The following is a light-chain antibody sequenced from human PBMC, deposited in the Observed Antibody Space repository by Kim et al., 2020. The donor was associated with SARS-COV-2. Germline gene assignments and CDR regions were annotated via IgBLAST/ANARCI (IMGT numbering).Light chain of an antibody. CDR2: RDT. V-gene: IGLV3-9*01. CDR3: QVWDSSTWV. Sequence: SYELTQPLSVSVVLGQTARITCGGNNIGRKSVHWYQQRPGQAPALVIYRDTNRPSGIPERFSGSNSGNTATLTISRAQAGYEADYYFQVWDSSTWVFGG. J-gene: IGLJ3*02. CDR1: NIGRKS.